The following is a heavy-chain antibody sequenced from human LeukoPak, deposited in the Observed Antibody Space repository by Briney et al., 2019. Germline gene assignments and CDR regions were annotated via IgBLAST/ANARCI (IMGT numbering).Heavy chain of an antibody. Sequence: SETLSLTCAVYGGSFSGYYWSWIRQPPGKGLEWLGEINDSGRINYNPSLKSRVTISLDTSKNQFSLKLRSVTAADTAVYYCARGLREFGYYYYHMDVWDIGTTVTVSS. CDR2: INDSGRI. D-gene: IGHD3-10*01. CDR1: GGSFSGYY. V-gene: IGHV4-34*01. CDR3: ARGLREFGYYYYHMDV. J-gene: IGHJ6*03.